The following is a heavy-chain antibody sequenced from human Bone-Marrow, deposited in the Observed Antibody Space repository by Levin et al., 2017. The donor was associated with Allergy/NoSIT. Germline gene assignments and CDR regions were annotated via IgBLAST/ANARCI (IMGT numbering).Heavy chain of an antibody. J-gene: IGHJ6*02. V-gene: IGHV3-30-3*01. CDR1: GFTFSSYA. Sequence: GGSLRLSCAASGFTFSSYAMHWVRQAPGKGLEWVAVISYDGSNKYYADSVKGRFTTSRDNSKNTLYLQMNSLRAEDTAVYYCARDFSSSSVSGMDVWGQGTTVTVSS. D-gene: IGHD6-6*01. CDR2: ISYDGSNK. CDR3: ARDFSSSSVSGMDV.